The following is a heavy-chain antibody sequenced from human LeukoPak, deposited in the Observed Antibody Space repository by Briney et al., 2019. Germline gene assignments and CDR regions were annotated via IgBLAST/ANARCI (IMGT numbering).Heavy chain of an antibody. Sequence: GSLRLSCAASGFTFNSYAMNWVRQAPGKGLQWVSSITGTGGDTYYADSVKGRFTISRDNSKNTLYLQMNSLRAEDTALYYCTKVQNDYNFYYYMDVWGKGTTVTVSS. D-gene: IGHD5-24*01. CDR1: GFTFNSYA. V-gene: IGHV3-23*01. CDR2: ITGTGGDT. CDR3: TKVQNDYNFYYYMDV. J-gene: IGHJ6*03.